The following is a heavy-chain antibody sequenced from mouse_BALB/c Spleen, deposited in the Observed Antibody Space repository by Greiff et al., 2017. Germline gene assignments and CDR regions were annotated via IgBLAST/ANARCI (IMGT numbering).Heavy chain of an antibody. D-gene: IGHD2-4*01. V-gene: IGHV1-39*01. CDR2: INPYYGST. CDR3: ARNYEYLAMDY. CDR1: GYSFTDYI. Sequence: EVQLQQTGPELVKPGASVKISCKASGYSFTDYIMLWVKQSHGKSLEWIGNINPYYGSTSYNLKFKGKATLTVDKSSSTAYMQLNSLTSEDSAVYYCARNYEYLAMDYWGQGTSVTVSS. J-gene: IGHJ4*01.